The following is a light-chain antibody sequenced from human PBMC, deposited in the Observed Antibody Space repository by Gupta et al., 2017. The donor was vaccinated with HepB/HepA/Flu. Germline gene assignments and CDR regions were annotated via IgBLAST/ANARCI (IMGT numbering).Light chain of an antibody. Sequence: QSALPQPASAPGSAGQSLSIPCTGTSSDVGSYNLVSWYQQHPGKAPKLMIYEVSKRPSGVSNRFSGSKSGNTASLTISGLQAEDEADYYCCSYAGSSTNWVFGGGTKLTVL. CDR2: EVS. J-gene: IGLJ3*02. V-gene: IGLV2-23*02. CDR1: SSDVGSYNL. CDR3: CSYAGSSTNWV.